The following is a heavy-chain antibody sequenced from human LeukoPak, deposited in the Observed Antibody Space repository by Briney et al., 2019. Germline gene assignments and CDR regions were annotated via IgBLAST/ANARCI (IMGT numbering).Heavy chain of an antibody. CDR1: GFTFSSYG. CDR2: MNSGGDT. J-gene: IGHJ4*02. CDR3: ARGGSMVRGVL. V-gene: IGHV3-NL1*01. Sequence: GGSLRLSCAASGFTFSSYGMHWVRQAPGKGLEWVSAMNSGGDTYYADSVRGRFIISRDKSRNTLYLQMNSLRVDDTAVYYCARGGSMVRGVLWGQGTRVTVSS. D-gene: IGHD3-10*01.